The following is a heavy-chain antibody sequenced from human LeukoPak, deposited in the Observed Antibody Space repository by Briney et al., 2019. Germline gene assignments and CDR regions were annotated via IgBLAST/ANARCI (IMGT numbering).Heavy chain of an antibody. D-gene: IGHD2-2*01. CDR3: ARLGSSTSCRNQKTCQTPFDY. CDR2: IIPIFGTA. J-gene: IGHJ4*02. V-gene: IGHV1-69*05. CDR1: GGTFSSYA. Sequence: GASVKVSCKASGGTFSSYAISWVRQAPGQGLEWMGGIIPIFGTANYAQKLQGRVTMTTDTSTSTAYMELRSLRSDDTAVYYCARLGSSTSCRNQKTCQTPFDYWGQGTLVTVSS.